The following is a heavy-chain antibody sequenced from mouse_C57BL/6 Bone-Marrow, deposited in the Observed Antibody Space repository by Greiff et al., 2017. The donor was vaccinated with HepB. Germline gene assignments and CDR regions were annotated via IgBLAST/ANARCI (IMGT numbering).Heavy chain of an antibody. J-gene: IGHJ3*02. V-gene: IGHV1-81*01. Sequence: QVQLQQSGAELARPGASVKLSCKASGYTFTSYGISWVKQRTGQGLEGIGEIYPRSGNTYYNEKFKGKDTLTADKSYSTAYMELRRLTSEDSAVYCCARLDTPVVAWVQGTLVTVSA. CDR1: GYTFTSYG. CDR2: IYPRSGNT. D-gene: IGHD1-1*01. CDR3: ARLDTPVVA.